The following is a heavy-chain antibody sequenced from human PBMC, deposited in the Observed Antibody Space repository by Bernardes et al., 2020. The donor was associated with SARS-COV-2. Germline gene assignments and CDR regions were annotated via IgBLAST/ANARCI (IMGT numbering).Heavy chain of an antibody. CDR2: INPNSGDT. Sequence: ASVKVSCKASGYPFTGYYIHWVRQAPGQGLEWMGWINPNSGDTNYAQKFQGRVTMTRDTSISTAYMELTRLRSDDTAVYYCALPPTNFDRYGMDVWGQGTTVTVSS. D-gene: IGHD3-22*01. CDR3: ALPPTNFDRYGMDV. J-gene: IGHJ6*02. V-gene: IGHV1-2*02. CDR1: GYPFTGYY.